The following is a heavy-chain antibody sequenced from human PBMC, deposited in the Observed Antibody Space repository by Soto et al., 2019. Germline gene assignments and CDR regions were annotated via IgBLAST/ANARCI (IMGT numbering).Heavy chain of an antibody. CDR2: INPSCGST. CDR3: ARVYSGGYYTVKELYFLDY. D-gene: IGHD3-22*01. CDR1: GYTFTSYY. J-gene: IGHJ4*02. Sequence: ASVKVSCKASGYTFTSYYMHWVRQAPGQGLEWMGIINPSCGSTSYAQKFQGRVTMTRDTSPSTVYMELSSLRSEDTAEYYCARVYSGGYYTVKELYFLDYWGQGTPVTVSS. V-gene: IGHV1-46*01.